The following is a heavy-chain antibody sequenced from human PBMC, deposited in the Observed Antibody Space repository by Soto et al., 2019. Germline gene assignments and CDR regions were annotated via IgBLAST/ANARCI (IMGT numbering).Heavy chain of an antibody. J-gene: IGHJ4*02. Sequence: SETLSLTCAVYGGSFSGYYWSWIRQPPGKGLEWIGEINHSGSTNYNPSLKSRVTISVDTSKNQFSLKLSSVTAADTAVYYCARGDGYRSDYWGQGTLVTVSS. CDR2: INHSGST. V-gene: IGHV4-34*01. D-gene: IGHD2-21*01. CDR1: GGSFSGYY. CDR3: ARGDGYRSDY.